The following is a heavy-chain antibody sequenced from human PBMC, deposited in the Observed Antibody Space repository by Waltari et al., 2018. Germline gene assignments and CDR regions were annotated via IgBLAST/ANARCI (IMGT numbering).Heavy chain of an antibody. J-gene: IGHJ6*03. CDR2: IYTSGST. Sequence: QVQLQESGPGLVKPSQTLSLTCTVSGGSISSGSYYWRWIRQPAGKGLEWIGRIYTSGSTNYNPSLKSRVTISVDTSKNRFSLKLSSVTAADTAVYYCARVGYYDSSGYYHYYYYYMDVWGKGTTVTVSS. D-gene: IGHD3-22*01. CDR3: ARVGYYDSSGYYHYYYYYMDV. V-gene: IGHV4-61*02. CDR1: GGSISSGSYY.